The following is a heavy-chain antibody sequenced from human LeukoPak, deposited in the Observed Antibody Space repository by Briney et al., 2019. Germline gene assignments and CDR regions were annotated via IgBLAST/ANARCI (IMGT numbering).Heavy chain of an antibody. V-gene: IGHV4-38-2*02. Sequence: PSETLSLTSAVSAYSICTGNYWGWIRQPPRKGLEWIGSIFHTASTYYNPSLKSTVTASEDTTKIQFSLKLSSVTAADTAVYYCARDGGSYYGSGSYYKTNWFDPWGQGTLVTVSS. CDR3: ARDGGSYYGSGSYYKTNWFDP. D-gene: IGHD3-10*01. CDR1: AYSICTGNY. J-gene: IGHJ5*02. CDR2: IFHTAST.